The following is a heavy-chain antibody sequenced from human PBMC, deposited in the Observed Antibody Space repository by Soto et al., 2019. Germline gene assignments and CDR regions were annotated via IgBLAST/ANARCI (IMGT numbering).Heavy chain of an antibody. CDR1: GFSFSSYA. CDR3: AKVIRVVGHPLFDY. Sequence: GFLSLSCAAAGFSFSSYAMSWVRQAPGKGLEWVSAISGSGGSKYYADSVKGRFTISRDNSKKTLYLQMKSLRAEDTAVYYCAKVIRVVGHPLFDYWGQGTLVTGSS. CDR2: ISGSGGSK. J-gene: IGHJ4*02. V-gene: IGHV3-23*01. D-gene: IGHD3-3*01.